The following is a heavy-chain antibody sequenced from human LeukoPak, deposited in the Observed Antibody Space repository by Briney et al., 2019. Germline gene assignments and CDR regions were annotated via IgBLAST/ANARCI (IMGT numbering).Heavy chain of an antibody. Sequence: ASVKVSCKASGYTFTSYDINWVRQATGQGLEWMGWMNPNSGNTGYAQKFQGRVTMTRNTSISTAYMELSSLRSEDTAVYYCARARTKQPLLLWFGEPKFYYYYYMDVWDKGTTVTISS. D-gene: IGHD3-10*01. CDR3: ARARTKQPLLLWFGEPKFYYYYYMDV. CDR2: MNPNSGNT. CDR1: GYTFTSYD. J-gene: IGHJ6*03. V-gene: IGHV1-8*01.